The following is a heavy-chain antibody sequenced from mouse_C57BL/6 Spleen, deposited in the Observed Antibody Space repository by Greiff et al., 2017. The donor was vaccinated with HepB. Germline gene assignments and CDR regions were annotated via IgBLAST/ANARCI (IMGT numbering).Heavy chain of an antibody. CDR1: GFTFSSYG. CDR3: ARPLYDGYFDY. J-gene: IGHJ2*01. Sequence: EVKLMESGGDLVKPGGSLKLSCAASGFTFSSYGMSWVRQTPDKRLEWVATISSGGSYTYYPDSVKGRFTISRDNAKNTLYLQMSSLKSEDTAMYYCARPLYDGYFDYWGQGTTLTVSS. CDR2: ISSGGSYT. D-gene: IGHD2-3*01. V-gene: IGHV5-6*01.